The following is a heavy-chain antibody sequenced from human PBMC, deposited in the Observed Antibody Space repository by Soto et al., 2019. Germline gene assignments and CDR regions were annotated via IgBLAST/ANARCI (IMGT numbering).Heavy chain of an antibody. CDR3: TTDTYYYDSSGYYPFDY. D-gene: IGHD3-22*01. CDR1: W. Sequence: WMSWVRQAPGKGLEWVGRIKSKTDGGTTDYAAPVKGRFTISRDDSKNTLYLQMNSLKTEDTAVYYCTTDTYYYDSSGYYPFDYWGQGTLVTVSS. J-gene: IGHJ4*02. CDR2: IKSKTDGGTT. V-gene: IGHV3-15*01.